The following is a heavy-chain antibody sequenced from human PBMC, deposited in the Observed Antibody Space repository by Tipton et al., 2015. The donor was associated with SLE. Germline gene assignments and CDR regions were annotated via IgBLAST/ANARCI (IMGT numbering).Heavy chain of an antibody. V-gene: IGHV4-34*01. CDR3: ARGILTGNAAFDV. D-gene: IGHD3-9*01. CDR1: GGSFSDYY. CDR2: INHSGST. J-gene: IGHJ3*01. Sequence: LRLSCAVYGGSFSDYYWSWIRQPPGKGLEWIGEINHSGSTNYNPSLKSRVTISVGTSKNQFSLKLSSVTAADTAVYYCARGILTGNAAFDVWGQGTMVTVSP.